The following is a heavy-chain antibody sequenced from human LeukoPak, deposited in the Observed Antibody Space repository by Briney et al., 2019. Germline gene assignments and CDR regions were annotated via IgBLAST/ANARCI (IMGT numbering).Heavy chain of an antibody. V-gene: IGHV3-33*01. D-gene: IGHD4-17*01. CDR3: AREWRLRYYFDY. Sequence: GGSLRRSCVVSGFSFNSYGRHWVRQAPGKGLEWVAVIWEDGRNKYYADSVKGRFTISRDSPKNTLYLEMSSLRAEDTAVYYCAREWRLRYYFDYWGQGTLVTVSS. J-gene: IGHJ4*02. CDR2: IWEDGRNK. CDR1: GFSFNSYG.